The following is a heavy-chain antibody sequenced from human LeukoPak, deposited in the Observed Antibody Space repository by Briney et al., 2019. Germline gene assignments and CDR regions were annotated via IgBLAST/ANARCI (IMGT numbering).Heavy chain of an antibody. CDR2: IIPILGIA. CDR1: GGTFSSYA. CDR3: ARGMERAAGTNYYYGMDV. V-gene: IGHV1-69*04. Sequence: GASVKVSCKASGGTFSSYAISWVRQAPGQGLEWMGRIIPILGIANYAQKFQGRVTITADKSTSTAYMELSSLRSEDTAVYYCARGMERAAGTNYYYGMDVWGQGTTVTVSS. D-gene: IGHD6-13*01. J-gene: IGHJ6*02.